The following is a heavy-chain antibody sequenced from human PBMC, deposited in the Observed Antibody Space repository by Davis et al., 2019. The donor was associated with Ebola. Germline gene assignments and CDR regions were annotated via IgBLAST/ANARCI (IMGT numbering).Heavy chain of an antibody. Sequence: GGSLRLSCAASGFTFDDYAMHWVRQAPGKGLEWVSGISWNSGSIGYADSVKGRFTISRDNAKNSLYLQMNSLRAEDTAVYYCAVGAYAFDYWGQGTLVTVSS. V-gene: IGHV3-9*01. J-gene: IGHJ4*02. D-gene: IGHD1-26*01. CDR2: ISWNSGSI. CDR3: AVGAYAFDY. CDR1: GFTFDDYA.